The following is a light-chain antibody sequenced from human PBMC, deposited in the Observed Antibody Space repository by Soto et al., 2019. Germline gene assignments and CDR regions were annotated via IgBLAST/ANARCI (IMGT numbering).Light chain of an antibody. Sequence: DIHMTQSPSTLSGSVGDRVSITCRASQTISSWLDWYQQKPGKAPNLLIYVASSLQSEVPSRFSGSGSGTDFTLTITSLQPEDFETYYCQQSYGNPITFGQGTRLEIK. CDR2: VAS. V-gene: IGKV1-39*01. CDR1: QTISSW. J-gene: IGKJ5*01. CDR3: QQSYGNPIT.